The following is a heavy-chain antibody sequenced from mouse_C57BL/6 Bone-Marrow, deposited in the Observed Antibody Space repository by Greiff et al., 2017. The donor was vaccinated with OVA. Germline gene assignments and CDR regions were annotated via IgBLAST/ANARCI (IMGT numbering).Heavy chain of an antibody. CDR1: GFTFSDYY. V-gene: IGHV5-12*01. Sequence: EVKLVESGGGLVQPGGSLKLSCAASGFTFSDYYMYWVRQTPEKRLEWVAYISNGGGSTYYPDIVKGRFTISRDNAKNTLYLQMSRLKSEDTAMYYCARRLYYGSSYDWYFDVWGTGTTVTVSS. CDR2: ISNGGGST. J-gene: IGHJ1*03. CDR3: ARRLYYGSSYDWYFDV. D-gene: IGHD1-1*01.